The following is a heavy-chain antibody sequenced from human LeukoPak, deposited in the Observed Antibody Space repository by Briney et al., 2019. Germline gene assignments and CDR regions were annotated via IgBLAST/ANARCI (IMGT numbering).Heavy chain of an antibody. Sequence: ASVKVSCKASGYTFTSYGISWVRQAPGQGLEWMGWISAYNGNTNYAQKLQGRVTMTTDTSTSTAYMELRSLRSDDTAVYYCARTFIVATITYFDYWGQGTLVTVSS. D-gene: IGHD5-12*01. V-gene: IGHV1-18*01. CDR3: ARTFIVATITYFDY. J-gene: IGHJ4*02. CDR1: GYTFTSYG. CDR2: ISAYNGNT.